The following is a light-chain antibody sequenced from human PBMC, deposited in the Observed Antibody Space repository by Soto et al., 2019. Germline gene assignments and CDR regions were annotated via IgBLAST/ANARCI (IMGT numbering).Light chain of an antibody. Sequence: DIVMTQSPLPLPVTPGEPASISCRSSQGLLHSNGFNYLDWYLQKPGQSPQLLIYLGSNRASGVPDRFSGSGSGTDFTLKISRVEAEDVGVYYCMQALQTPPTFGQGTKLEIK. V-gene: IGKV2-28*01. CDR1: QGLLHSNGFNY. CDR2: LGS. J-gene: IGKJ2*01. CDR3: MQALQTPPT.